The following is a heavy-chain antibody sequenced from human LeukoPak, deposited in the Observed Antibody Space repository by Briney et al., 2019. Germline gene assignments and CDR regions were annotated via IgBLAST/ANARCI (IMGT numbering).Heavy chain of an antibody. V-gene: IGHV4-59*12. D-gene: IGHD6-19*01. CDR3: ASTAAGYSSGHPY. CDR2: ISNSGRT. CDR1: DDSITSGH. J-gene: IGHJ4*02. Sequence: PSETLSLTCSVSDDSITSGHWSWLRQPPGEGLEWIGFISNSGRTNYNSSFTSRVTMLLATSRNQFSLKLSSVTAADTAVYYCASTAAGYSSGHPYWGQGTLVTVSS.